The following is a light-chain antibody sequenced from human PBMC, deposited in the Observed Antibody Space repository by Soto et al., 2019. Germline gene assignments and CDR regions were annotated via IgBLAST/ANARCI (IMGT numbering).Light chain of an antibody. Sequence: DIQMTQSPSTLSASVGDTVTVTFRASQSVSGWLAWYQQKPGKAPKLLIYDASTLERGVPSRFSGTGSGTEFTLTISSLQPDDFATYYCQQYYRSSITFGQGTRLEIK. J-gene: IGKJ5*01. CDR2: DAS. CDR1: QSVSGW. CDR3: QQYYRSSIT. V-gene: IGKV1-5*01.